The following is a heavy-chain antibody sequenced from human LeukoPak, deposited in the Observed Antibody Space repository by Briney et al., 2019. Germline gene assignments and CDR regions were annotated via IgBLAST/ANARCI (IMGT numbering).Heavy chain of an antibody. Sequence: GGSLRLSCAASGFSFSIYAMHWVRQAPGKGLEWVAGTSYDGNNKYYADSVKGRFTISRDNSKNTLYLQMNSLRVEDTAVYYCARDPRIAAAGVPYWGQGTLVTVSS. D-gene: IGHD6-13*01. J-gene: IGHJ4*02. CDR1: GFSFSIYA. CDR2: TSYDGNNK. CDR3: ARDPRIAAAGVPY. V-gene: IGHV3-30*04.